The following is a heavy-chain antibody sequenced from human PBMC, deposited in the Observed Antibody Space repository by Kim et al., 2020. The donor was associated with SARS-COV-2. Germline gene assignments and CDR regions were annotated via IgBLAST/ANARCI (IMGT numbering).Heavy chain of an antibody. CDR3: ARESADGDYPFDY. V-gene: IGHV4-59*01. D-gene: IGHD4-17*01. Sequence: YNPSLTSRVTISVDTSKNQFSLKLSSVTAADTAVYYCARESADGDYPFDYWGQGTLVTVSS. J-gene: IGHJ4*02.